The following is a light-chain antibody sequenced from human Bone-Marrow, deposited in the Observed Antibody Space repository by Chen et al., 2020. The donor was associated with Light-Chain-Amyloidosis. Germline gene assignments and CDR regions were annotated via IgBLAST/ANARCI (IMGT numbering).Light chain of an antibody. CDR3: SSYTITNTLV. V-gene: IGLV2-14*01. Sequence: HSARTQPASVSGSPAQSITISCTGTSSDVGGDNHVSWYQQHPDKAPKLMIYEVTNRPSWVPDRFSGSKSDNTASLTISGLQTEDEADYFCSSYTITNTLVFGSGTRVTVL. CDR1: SSDVGGDNH. CDR2: EVT. J-gene: IGLJ1*01.